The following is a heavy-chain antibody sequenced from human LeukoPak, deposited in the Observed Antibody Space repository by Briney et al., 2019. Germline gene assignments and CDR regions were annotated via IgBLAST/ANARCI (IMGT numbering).Heavy chain of an antibody. V-gene: IGHV5-51*01. CDR2: IYPGDYET. CDR1: GYSFSNYW. J-gene: IGHJ4*02. Sequence: GESLKISCEGSGYSFSNYWIGWVRQMPGKGLEWMGIIYPGDYETRYSPSFQGLVTISVDKSISTAYLQWSSLKASDTAMYYCAIPPGYCGNDCSFDHWGQGTLVSVSS. CDR3: AIPPGYCGNDCSFDH. D-gene: IGHD2-21*02.